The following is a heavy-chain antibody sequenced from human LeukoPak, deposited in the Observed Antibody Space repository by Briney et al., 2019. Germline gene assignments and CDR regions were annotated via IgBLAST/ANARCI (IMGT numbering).Heavy chain of an antibody. V-gene: IGHV4-39*01. Sequence: PSETLSLTCTVSGGSISSSSYYWGWIRQPPGKGLEWIGGIYYSGSTYYNPSLKSRVTISVDTSKNQFSLKLSSVTAADTAVYYCATPGEYCSSTSCLYYYYYYMDVWGKGTTVTVSS. D-gene: IGHD2-2*01. J-gene: IGHJ6*03. CDR1: GGSISSSSYY. CDR2: IYYSGST. CDR3: ATPGEYCSSTSCLYYYYYYMDV.